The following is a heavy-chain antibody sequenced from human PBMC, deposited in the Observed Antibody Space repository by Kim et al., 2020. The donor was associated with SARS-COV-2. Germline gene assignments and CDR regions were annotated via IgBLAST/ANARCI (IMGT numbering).Heavy chain of an antibody. Sequence: ASVKVSCKVSGYTLTELSMHWVRQAPGKGLEWMGGFDPEDGETIYAQKFQGRVTMTEDTSTDTAYMELSSLRSEDTAVYYCARGRGVMSKYYYYYYGMDVWGQGTTVTVSS. CDR2: FDPEDGET. J-gene: IGHJ6*02. CDR3: ARGRGVMSKYYYYYYGMDV. D-gene: IGHD3-10*01. V-gene: IGHV1-24*01. CDR1: GYTLTELS.